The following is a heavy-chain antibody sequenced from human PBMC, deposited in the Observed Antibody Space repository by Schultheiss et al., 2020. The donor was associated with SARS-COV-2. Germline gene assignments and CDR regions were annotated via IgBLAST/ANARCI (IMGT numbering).Heavy chain of an antibody. V-gene: IGHV1-8*01. Sequence: ASVKVSCKASGYTFTSYDINWVRQATGQGLEWMGWMNPNSGNTGYAQKFQGRVTMTRNTSISTAYMELSSLRSEDTAVYYCATFLTGVRPHAFDIWGQGTMVTVSS. CDR2: MNPNSGNT. J-gene: IGHJ3*02. D-gene: IGHD3-9*01. CDR1: GYTFTSYD. CDR3: ATFLTGVRPHAFDI.